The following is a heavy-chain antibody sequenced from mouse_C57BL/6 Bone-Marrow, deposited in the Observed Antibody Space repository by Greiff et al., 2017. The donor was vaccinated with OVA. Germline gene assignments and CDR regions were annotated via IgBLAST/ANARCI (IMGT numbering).Heavy chain of an antibody. J-gene: IGHJ3*01. CDR2: IDPENGDT. V-gene: IGHV14-4*01. Sequence: EVQLQQSGAELVRPGASVKLSCTASGFNIKDDYMHWVKQRPEQGLEWIGWIDPENGDTEYASKFQGKATITADTSSNTAYLQLRSLTSEDTAVYYCTLITTVVATEEAWFAYWGQGTLVTVSA. D-gene: IGHD1-1*01. CDR3: TLITTVVATEEAWFAY. CDR1: GFNIKDDY.